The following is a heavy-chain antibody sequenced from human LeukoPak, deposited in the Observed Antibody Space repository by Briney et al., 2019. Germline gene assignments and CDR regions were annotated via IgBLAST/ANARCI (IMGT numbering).Heavy chain of an antibody. V-gene: IGHV4-34*01. Sequence: PSETLSLTCAVYGGSFSGYYWSWIRQPPGKGLEWIGEINHSGSTNYNPSLKSRVTISVDTSKNQFSLKLSSVTAADTAVYYCASRNYYDILIVNYWGQGTLVTVSS. CDR1: GGSFSGYY. D-gene: IGHD3-9*01. J-gene: IGHJ4*02. CDR3: ASRNYYDILIVNY. CDR2: INHSGST.